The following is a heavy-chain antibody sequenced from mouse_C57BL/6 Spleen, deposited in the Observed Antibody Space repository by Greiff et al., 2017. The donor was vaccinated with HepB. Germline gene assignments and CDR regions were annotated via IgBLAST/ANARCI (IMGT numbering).Heavy chain of an antibody. J-gene: IGHJ4*01. CDR3: AREDYSYAMDY. CDR1: GYAFSSSW. CDR2: IYPGDGDT. Sequence: VQLKESGPELVKPGASVKISCKASGYAFSSSWMNWVKQRPGKGLEWIGRIYPGDGDTNYNGKFKGKATLTADKSSSTAYMQLSSLTSEDSAVYFCAREDYSYAMDYWGQGTSVTVSS. D-gene: IGHD1-1*01. V-gene: IGHV1-82*01.